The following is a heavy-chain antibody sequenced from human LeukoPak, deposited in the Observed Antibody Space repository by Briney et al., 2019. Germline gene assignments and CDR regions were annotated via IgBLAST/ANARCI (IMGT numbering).Heavy chain of an antibody. J-gene: IGHJ4*02. D-gene: IGHD2-15*01. CDR1: VPSITISY. CDR3: VKSAGRGRANDF. Sequence: SETLSLTSTVPVPSITISYWSSIRQPPGKGLEWIGYIYYSGITNYNPSLKGRVTISLDMSKNQFSPILRSVTAADTAVFYCVKSAGRGRANDFWGQGTLVTVSS. CDR2: IYYSGIT. V-gene: IGHV4-59*03.